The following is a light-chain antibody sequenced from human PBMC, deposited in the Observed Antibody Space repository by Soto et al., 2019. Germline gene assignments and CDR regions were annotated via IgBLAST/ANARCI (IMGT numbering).Light chain of an antibody. CDR2: DAS. V-gene: IGKV1-33*01. Sequence: IQMTQSPSSLSASVGDRVTITCRASQSISSYLNWYQQKPGKAPKLLIYDASNLETGVPARFSGSGSGTDFTFTISSLQPEDIATYYCQQYDNLLTFGGGTKVDIK. CDR3: QQYDNLLT. J-gene: IGKJ4*01. CDR1: QSISSY.